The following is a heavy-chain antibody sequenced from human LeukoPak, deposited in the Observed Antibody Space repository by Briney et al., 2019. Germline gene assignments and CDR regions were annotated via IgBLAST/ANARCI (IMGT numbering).Heavy chain of an antibody. CDR2: IYPGDSST. J-gene: IGHJ3*02. D-gene: IGHD2-2*01. CDR3: AKRSSTTHDAFDI. CDR1: GYTFTNYW. V-gene: IGHV5-51*01. Sequence: GESLKISCKGSGYTFTNYWIGWVRQMPGKGLEWMGIIYPGDSSTKYSPSFQGQVTISADKSISTAYLQWSSLKASDTAMYYCAKRSSTTHDAFDIWGQGTMVTVSS.